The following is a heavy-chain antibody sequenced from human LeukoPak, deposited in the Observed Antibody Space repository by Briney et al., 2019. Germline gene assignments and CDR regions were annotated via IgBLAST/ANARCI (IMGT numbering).Heavy chain of an antibody. D-gene: IGHD3-10*01. CDR1: GFTFSSYS. CDR2: ISSSSSYI. Sequence: GGSLRLSCAASGFTFSSYSMNWVRQAPGKGLEWVSSISSSSSYIYYADSVKGRFTISRDNAKNSLYLQMNSLRAEDTAVYYCARDPSPPSTRGYFDYWGQGTLVTVSS. J-gene: IGHJ4*02. V-gene: IGHV3-21*01. CDR3: ARDPSPPSTRGYFDY.